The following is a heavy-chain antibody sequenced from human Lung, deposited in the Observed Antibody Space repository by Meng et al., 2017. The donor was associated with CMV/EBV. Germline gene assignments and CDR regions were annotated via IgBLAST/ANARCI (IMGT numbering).Heavy chain of an antibody. CDR3: ARGTGGGGDALDI. CDR1: GYRFTAYY. D-gene: IGHD1-1*01. Sequence: ASVXVSXKASGYRFTAYYLHWVRQAPGQGLEWMGWINPNTGGTNYPQKFQGRVTMTRDTSISTAYMELSRLTSDDRAVYYCARGTGGGGDALDIWGKGTXVTVSS. J-gene: IGHJ3*02. CDR2: INPNTGGT. V-gene: IGHV1-2*02.